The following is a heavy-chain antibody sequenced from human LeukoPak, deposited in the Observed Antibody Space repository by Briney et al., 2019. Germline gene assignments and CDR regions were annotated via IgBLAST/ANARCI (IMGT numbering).Heavy chain of an antibody. V-gene: IGHV1-18*01. D-gene: IGHD3-10*01. CDR2: ISAYNGNT. Sequence: GASVKVSCKASGYTFTSCGISWVRQAPGQGLEWMGWISAYNGNTNYAQKLQGRVTMTTDTSTSTAYMELRSLRSDDTAVYYCARVLGYYGSGSYYKEDAFDIWGQGTMVTVSS. CDR3: ARVLGYYGSGSYYKEDAFDI. J-gene: IGHJ3*02. CDR1: GYTFTSCG.